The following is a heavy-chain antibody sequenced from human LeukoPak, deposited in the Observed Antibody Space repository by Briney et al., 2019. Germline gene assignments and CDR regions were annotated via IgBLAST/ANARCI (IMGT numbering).Heavy chain of an antibody. V-gene: IGHV3-11*06. CDR2: ISSSSSYT. CDR3: ARDEGYDYVWGSYRYSKDY. D-gene: IGHD3-16*02. Sequence: GGSLRLSCAASGFTFSDYYRSWIRQAPGKGLEWVSYISSSSSYTNYADSVKGRFTISRDNAKNSLYLQMNSLRAEDTAVYYCARDEGYDYVWGSYRYSKDYWGQGTLVTVSS. J-gene: IGHJ4*02. CDR1: GFTFSDYY.